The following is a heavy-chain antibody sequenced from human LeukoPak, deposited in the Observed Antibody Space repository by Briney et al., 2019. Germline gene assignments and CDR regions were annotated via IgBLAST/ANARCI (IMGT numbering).Heavy chain of an antibody. J-gene: IGHJ5*02. CDR3: ASSSWYRNWFDP. CDR2: INHSGST. D-gene: IGHD6-13*01. CDR1: GGSFSGYY. V-gene: IGHV4-34*01. Sequence: SETLSLICAVYGGSFSGYYWSWIRQPPGKGLEWIGEINHSGSTNYNPSLKSRVTISVDTSKNQFSLKLSSVTAADTAVYYCASSSWYRNWFDPWGQGTLVTVSS.